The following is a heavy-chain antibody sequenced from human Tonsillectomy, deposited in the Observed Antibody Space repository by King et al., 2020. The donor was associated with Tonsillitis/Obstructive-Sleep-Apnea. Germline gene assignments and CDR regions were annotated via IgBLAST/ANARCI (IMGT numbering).Heavy chain of an antibody. V-gene: IGHV1-3*01. D-gene: IGHD6-6*01. Sequence: QLVQSGAEVKKPGASVKVSCKASGYTFTSYAMHWVRQAPGQRLEWMGWINAGNGNTKYSHKFQGRVTITRDTSASTAYMELSSLRSEDTAVYYCARLKPPYSSSTRFGWFDPWGQGTLVTVSS. CDR3: ARLKPPYSSSTRFGWFDP. J-gene: IGHJ5*02. CDR2: INAGNGNT. CDR1: GYTFTSYA.